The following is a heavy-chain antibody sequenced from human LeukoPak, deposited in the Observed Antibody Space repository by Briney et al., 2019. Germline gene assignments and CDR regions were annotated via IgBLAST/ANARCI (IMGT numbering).Heavy chain of an antibody. D-gene: IGHD3-22*01. CDR3: ARADDYYDSSGSDEDYYYGMDA. CDR2: ISSSSRTI. Sequence: GGSLRLSCAASGFTFSSYSMNWVRQAPGKGLEWVSYISSSSRTIYYADSVKGRFTISRDNAKNSLYLQMNSLRDEDTAVYYCARADDYYDSSGSDEDYYYGMDAWGQGTTVTVSS. CDR1: GFTFSSYS. V-gene: IGHV3-48*02. J-gene: IGHJ6*02.